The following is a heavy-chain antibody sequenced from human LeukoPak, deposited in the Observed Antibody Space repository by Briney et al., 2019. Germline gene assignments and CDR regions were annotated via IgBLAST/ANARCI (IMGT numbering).Heavy chain of an antibody. CDR1: GFTFSSYA. D-gene: IGHD2-2*03. Sequence: LPGGSLRLSCAASGFTFSSYAMSWVRQAPGKWLEWVSGISGSGPYTFYTDSVKGRFTISRDSSKNTLYLQMNSLRAEDTALYYCAKHGYCSGISCFFDFWGQGTLVTVSS. CDR2: ISGSGPYT. CDR3: AKHGYCSGISCFFDF. V-gene: IGHV3-23*01. J-gene: IGHJ4*02.